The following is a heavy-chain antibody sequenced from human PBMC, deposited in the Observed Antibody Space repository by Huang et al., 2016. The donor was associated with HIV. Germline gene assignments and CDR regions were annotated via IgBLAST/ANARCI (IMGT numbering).Heavy chain of an antibody. V-gene: IGHV1-3*01. CDR2: INAGTGDT. D-gene: IGHD5-12*01. CDR1: GYTFTNFD. Sequence: QVQLVQSGPEVKSPGASVKVTCKASGYTFTNFDVLWVRQDPRQRPEWLGMINAGTGDTNYSQKFQGRVTISRDTATSTADLELSSLSSEDTAIYFCARGWLQLWYLADWGQGSLITVSS. J-gene: IGHJ4*02. CDR3: ARGWLQLWYLAD.